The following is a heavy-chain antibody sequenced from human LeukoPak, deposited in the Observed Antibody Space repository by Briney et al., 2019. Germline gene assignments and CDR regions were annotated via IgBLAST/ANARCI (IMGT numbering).Heavy chain of an antibody. D-gene: IGHD3-22*01. Sequence: SETLSLTCTVSGGSISSYYWSWIRQPPGKGLEWIGYIYYSGSTNYNPSLKSRVTISVDTSKNQFSLKLSSVTAADTAVYYCAGSSGYYLFDYWGQGTLVTVSS. J-gene: IGHJ4*02. CDR2: IYYSGST. V-gene: IGHV4-59*01. CDR3: AGSSGYYLFDY. CDR1: GGSISSYY.